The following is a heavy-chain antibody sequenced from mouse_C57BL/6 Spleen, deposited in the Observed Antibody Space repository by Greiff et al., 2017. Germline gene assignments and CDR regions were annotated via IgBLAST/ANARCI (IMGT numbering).Heavy chain of an antibody. V-gene: IGHV5-4*03. Sequence: EVKVVESGGGLVKPGGSLKLSCAASGFTFSSYAMSWVRQTPEKRLEWVATISDGGSYTYYPDNVKGRFTISRDNAKNNLYLQMSHLKSEDTAMYYCARNYYGSSYHYWYFDVWGTGTTVTVSS. J-gene: IGHJ1*03. CDR1: GFTFSSYA. D-gene: IGHD1-1*01. CDR3: ARNYYGSSYHYWYFDV. CDR2: ISDGGSYT.